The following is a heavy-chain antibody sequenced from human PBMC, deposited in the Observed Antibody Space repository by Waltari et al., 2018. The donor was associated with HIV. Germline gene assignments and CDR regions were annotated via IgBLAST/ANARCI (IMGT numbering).Heavy chain of an antibody. V-gene: IGHV4-4*07. CDR1: GGSISSYY. CDR2: IYTSGST. CDR3: AREYCSSTSCPIDY. J-gene: IGHJ4*02. D-gene: IGHD2-2*01. Sequence: QVQLQESGPGLVKPSETLSLTCTVSGGSISSYYWSWIRQPAGKGLEWIGRIYTSGSTNYNPSLKSRVTMSVDTSKNQFSLKLSSVTAADTAVYYCAREYCSSTSCPIDYWGQGTLVTVSS.